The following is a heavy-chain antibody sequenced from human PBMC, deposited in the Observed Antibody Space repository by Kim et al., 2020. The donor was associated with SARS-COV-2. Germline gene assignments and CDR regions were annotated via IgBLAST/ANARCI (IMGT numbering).Heavy chain of an antibody. CDR3: ARDRGSGDFRPGALDY. D-gene: IGHD3-10*01. CDR2: ISYDGSGK. Sequence: GGSLRLSCAASGFSFSSFAIHWVRQAPGKGLEWVAFISYDGSGKFYADSVRGRFTISRDNSNNSLYLQMNSLRHEDTAMYYCARDRGSGDFRPGALDYWGQGTPVTVSS. J-gene: IGHJ4*02. CDR1: GFSFSSFA. V-gene: IGHV3-30*04.